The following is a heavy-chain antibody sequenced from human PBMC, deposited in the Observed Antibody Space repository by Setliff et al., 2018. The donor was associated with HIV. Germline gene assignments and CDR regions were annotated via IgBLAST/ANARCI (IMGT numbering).Heavy chain of an antibody. CDR3: AKEMRDSYYYDSSGSLIPDYFDY. Sequence: GGSLRLSCAASGFTFNTYGMHWVRQAPGRGLEWVAVIFYDGSNKYYADSVKGRFTISRDNSKNTLYLQMNSLRAEDTAVYYCAKEMRDSYYYDSSGSLIPDYFDYWGQGTLVTVSS. CDR1: GFTFNTYG. CDR2: IFYDGSNK. D-gene: IGHD3-22*01. V-gene: IGHV3-30*02. J-gene: IGHJ4*02.